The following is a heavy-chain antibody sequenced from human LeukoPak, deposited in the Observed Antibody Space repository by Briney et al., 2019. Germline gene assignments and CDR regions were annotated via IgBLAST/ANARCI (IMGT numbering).Heavy chain of an antibody. V-gene: IGHV3-43*01. D-gene: IGHD6-19*01. CDR2: ISWDGGST. CDR3: ARGQRYSSGWVDY. Sequence: GGSLRLSCAASGFTFDDYTMHWVRQAPGKGLEWVSLISWDGGSTYYADSVKGRFTISRENAKNSLYLQMNSLRAGDTAVYYRARGQRYSSGWVDYWGQGTLVTVSS. J-gene: IGHJ4*02. CDR1: GFTFDDYT.